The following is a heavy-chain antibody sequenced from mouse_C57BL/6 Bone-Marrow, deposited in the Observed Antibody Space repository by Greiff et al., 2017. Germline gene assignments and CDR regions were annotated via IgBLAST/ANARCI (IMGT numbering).Heavy chain of an antibody. J-gene: IGHJ4*01. CDR2: ISGGGGNT. CDR3: ARHYYYAMDY. CDR1: GFTFSSYT. Sequence: DVKLVESGGGLVKPGGSLKLSCAASGFTFSSYTMSWVRQTPEKRLEWVATISGGGGNTYYPDSVKGRFTISRDNAKNTLYLQMSSLRSEDTALYYCARHYYYAMDYGGQGTAGTVSA. V-gene: IGHV5-9*01.